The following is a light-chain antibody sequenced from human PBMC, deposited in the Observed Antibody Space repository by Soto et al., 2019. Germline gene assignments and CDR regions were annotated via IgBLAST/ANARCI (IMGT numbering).Light chain of an antibody. Sequence: EIMFTHSASTLSFSPGERATLSCRASQSVSSYLAWYQQKPGQAPRLLIYDASNRATGIPARFSGSGSGTDFTLTISSLEPEDFAVYYCQRCGNWRLTFGGGTKVDIK. CDR1: QSVSSY. CDR3: QRCGNWRLT. CDR2: DAS. J-gene: IGKJ4*01. V-gene: IGKV3-11*01.